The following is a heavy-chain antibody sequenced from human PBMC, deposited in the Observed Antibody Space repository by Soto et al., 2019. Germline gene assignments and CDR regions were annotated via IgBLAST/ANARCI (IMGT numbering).Heavy chain of an antibody. Sequence: GESLKISCKGSEYSFANQWIGWVRQMPGKGLEWVGIISPDTSRTLYSPSLQGQVTISVDKSISTVYLQWNSLKASDTAMYYCNQRRNHATKPSPWLDPWGQGTLVTVSS. D-gene: IGHD2-2*01. CDR3: NQRRNHATKPSPWLDP. CDR1: EYSFANQW. CDR2: ISPDTSRT. J-gene: IGHJ5*02. V-gene: IGHV5-51*01.